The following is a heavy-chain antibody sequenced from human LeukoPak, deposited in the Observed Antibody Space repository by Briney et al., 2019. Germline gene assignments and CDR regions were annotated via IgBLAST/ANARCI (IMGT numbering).Heavy chain of an antibody. CDR1: DDSITMYY. D-gene: IGHD6-13*01. V-gene: IGHV4-34*01. CDR2: INHSGST. CDR3: ARLQRYSSSWYIGYYYYYMDV. J-gene: IGHJ6*03. Sequence: SETLSLTCTVSDDSITMYYWTWIRQPPGKGLEWIGEINHSGSTNYNPSLKSRVTISVDTSKNQFSLKLSSVTAADTAVYYCARLQRYSSSWYIGYYYYYMDVWGKGTTVTISS.